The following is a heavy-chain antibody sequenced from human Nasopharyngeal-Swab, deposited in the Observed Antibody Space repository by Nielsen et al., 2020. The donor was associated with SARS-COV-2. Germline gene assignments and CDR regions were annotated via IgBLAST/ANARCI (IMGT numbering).Heavy chain of an antibody. J-gene: IGHJ6*02. CDR3: AKAIGDRVADFYGMDV. D-gene: IGHD3-16*01. V-gene: IGHV3-9*01. Sequence: SLKISCATSGFTFDDYAMHWVRQGPGKGLEWVSGINWNSGPIGYADSVKGRFTISRDNAKNSLYLQMNSLRPEDTALYYCAKAIGDRVADFYGMDVWGQGTTVSVSS. CDR1: GFTFDDYA. CDR2: INWNSGPI.